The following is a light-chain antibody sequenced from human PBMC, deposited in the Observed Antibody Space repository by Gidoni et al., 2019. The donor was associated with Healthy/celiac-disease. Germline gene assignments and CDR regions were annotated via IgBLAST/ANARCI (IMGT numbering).Light chain of an antibody. CDR1: SSNIGSNT. V-gene: IGLV1-44*01. Sequence: QSAMTQPPSASGTPGQRVTISCSGSSSNIGSNTVKWYQQLPGTAPKLLIDSNNQRPSGVPDRFSGSKSGTSASLAISGLQSEDEADYYCAAWDDSLNGLVFGGGTKLTVL. CDR3: AAWDDSLNGLV. CDR2: SNN. J-gene: IGLJ2*01.